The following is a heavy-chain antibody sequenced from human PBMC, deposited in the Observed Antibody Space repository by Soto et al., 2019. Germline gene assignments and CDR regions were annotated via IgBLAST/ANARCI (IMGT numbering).Heavy chain of an antibody. J-gene: IGHJ3*02. CDR3: AAFSGGYSYGRRAFDI. V-gene: IGHV4-59*01. CDR2: IYYSGST. Sequence: PSETLSLTCTVSGGSISSYYWSWIRQPPGKGLEWIGYIYYSGSTNYNPSLKSRVTISVDTSKNQFSLKLSSVTAADTAVYYCAAFSGGYSYGRRAFDIWGQGTMVT. CDR1: GGSISSYY. D-gene: IGHD5-18*01.